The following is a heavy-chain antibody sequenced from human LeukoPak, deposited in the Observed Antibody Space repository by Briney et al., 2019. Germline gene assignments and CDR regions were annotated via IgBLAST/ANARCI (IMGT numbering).Heavy chain of an antibody. CDR2: INPNSGGT. V-gene: IGHV1-2*02. CDR3: ASLVRSMYSSGWYFDY. Sequence: ASVTVSCKASGYIFSGYYIHWVRQAPGQGLEWMGWINPNSGGTNYAQKFQGRVTMTRDTSISTAYMELSRLRSDDTAVYYCASLVRSMYSSGWYFDYWGQGTLVTVSS. J-gene: IGHJ4*02. D-gene: IGHD6-19*01. CDR1: GYIFSGYY.